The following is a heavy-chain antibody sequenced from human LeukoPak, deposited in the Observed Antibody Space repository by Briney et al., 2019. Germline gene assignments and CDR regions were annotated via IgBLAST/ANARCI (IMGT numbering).Heavy chain of an antibody. CDR3: ANPIADISGYWD. Sequence: ASVKASCKASGYTFTCYDINGVRQAPGQGREWMGWMNPNSGKTDSAQKFQGRVTMTRSTAISTAYMELSILTSEYTAVNYWANPIADISGYWDWGQGTLVTVSS. J-gene: IGHJ4*02. CDR1: GYTFTCYD. D-gene: IGHD3-22*01. V-gene: IGHV1-8*01. CDR2: MNPNSGKT.